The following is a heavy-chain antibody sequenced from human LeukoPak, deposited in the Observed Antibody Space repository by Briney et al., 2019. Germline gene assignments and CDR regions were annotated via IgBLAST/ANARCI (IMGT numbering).Heavy chain of an antibody. CDR3: ARGRADFWSGYGDYYYYYMDV. D-gene: IGHD3-3*01. CDR2: ISAYNGNT. J-gene: IGHJ6*03. Sequence: ASVKVSCKASGYTFTSYGNSWVRQAPGQGLEWMGWISAYNGNTNYAQKLQGRVTMTTDTSTSTAYMELRSLRSDDTAVYYCARGRADFWSGYGDYYYYYMDVWGKGTTVTVSS. V-gene: IGHV1-18*01. CDR1: GYTFTSYG.